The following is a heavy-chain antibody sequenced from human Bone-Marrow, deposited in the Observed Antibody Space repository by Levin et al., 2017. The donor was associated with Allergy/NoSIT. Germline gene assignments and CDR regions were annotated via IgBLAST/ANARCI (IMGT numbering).Heavy chain of an antibody. CDR1: GGSVTSGTYY. D-gene: IGHD3-3*01. CDR2: FSYAGNT. V-gene: IGHV4-61*01. J-gene: IGHJ4*02. Sequence: SETLSLTCTVSGGSVTSGTYYWTWIRQPPGKALEWIGYFSYAGNTNYNLSLRSRVTISMDTSKNQFSLTLTSVTAADTSVYYCARDTISEWSDCFDYWGQGALVTVSS. CDR3: ARDTISEWSDCFDY.